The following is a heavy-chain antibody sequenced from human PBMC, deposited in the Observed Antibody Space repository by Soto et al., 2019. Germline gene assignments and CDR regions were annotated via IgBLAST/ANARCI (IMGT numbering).Heavy chain of an antibody. CDR2: INHSGST. CDR3: ARGGIMVYAMFGF. J-gene: IGHJ4*02. D-gene: IGHD2-8*01. Sequence: QVQLQQWGAGLLKPSETLSLTCAVYGGSFSGYYWSWIRQPPGKGLEWIGEINHSGSTKYNPSLKSRVTISGDTSKNQFSLRLSSVTAADPALYFCARGGIMVYAMFGFLGQGTLVTVSS. V-gene: IGHV4-34*01. CDR1: GGSFSGYY.